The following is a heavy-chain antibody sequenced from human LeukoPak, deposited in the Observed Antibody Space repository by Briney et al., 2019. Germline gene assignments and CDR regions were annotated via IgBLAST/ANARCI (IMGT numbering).Heavy chain of an antibody. CDR3: ARDNIAAASPFDY. CDR1: GFTFSSYG. D-gene: IGHD6-25*01. CDR2: IWYDGSNK. J-gene: IGHJ4*02. Sequence: GGSLRLSCAASGFTFSSYGMHWVRQAPGKGLEWVAVIWYDGSNKYYADSVKGRFTISRDNSKNTLYLQMNSLRAEDTAVYYCARDNIAAASPFDYWGQGTLVTVSS. V-gene: IGHV3-33*01.